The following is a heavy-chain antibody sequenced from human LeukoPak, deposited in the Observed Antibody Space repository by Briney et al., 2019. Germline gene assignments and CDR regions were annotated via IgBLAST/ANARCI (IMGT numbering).Heavy chain of an antibody. CDR2: IHHSGSA. Sequence: PSETLSLTCAVYAGSISGYYWSWIRQPPGKGLEWIAEIHHSGSANYNPSLKSRVTISIDTSKNQFSLKLSSVTAADTAVYYCARSDYGSGNYYWSLDYWGQGTLVTVSS. CDR1: AGSISGYY. J-gene: IGHJ4*02. D-gene: IGHD3-10*01. CDR3: ARSDYGSGNYYWSLDY. V-gene: IGHV4-34*01.